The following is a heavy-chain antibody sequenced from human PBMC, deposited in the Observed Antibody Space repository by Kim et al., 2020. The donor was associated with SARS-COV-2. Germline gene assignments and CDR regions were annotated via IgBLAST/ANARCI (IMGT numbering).Heavy chain of an antibody. J-gene: IGHJ6*02. D-gene: IGHD2-21*02. V-gene: IGHV5-51*01. CDR3: ARHGRGDPRGMDV. Sequence: RNTPSFQGQVTISADQSISTAYLQWGSLKAADTAMYYCARHGRGDPRGMDVWGQGTTVTVSS.